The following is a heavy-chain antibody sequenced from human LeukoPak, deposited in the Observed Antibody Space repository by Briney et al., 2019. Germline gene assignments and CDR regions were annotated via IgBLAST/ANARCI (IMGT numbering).Heavy chain of an antibody. V-gene: IGHV3-30-3*01. D-gene: IGHD4-11*01. Sequence: GGSLRLSCAASGFTFSSYAMHWVRQAPGKGLEWVAVISYDGSNKYYADSVKGRFTISRDKSKNTLYLQMNSLRAEDTAVYYCARGYSNLFDYWGQGTLVTVSS. CDR3: ARGYSNLFDY. J-gene: IGHJ4*02. CDR1: GFTFSSYA. CDR2: ISYDGSNK.